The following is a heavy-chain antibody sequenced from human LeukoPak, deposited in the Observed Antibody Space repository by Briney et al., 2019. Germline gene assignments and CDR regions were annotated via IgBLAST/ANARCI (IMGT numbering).Heavy chain of an antibody. D-gene: IGHD3-22*01. Sequence: GGSLRLSCAASGFTFSSYAMSWVRQAPGKGLEWVSAISGSGGSTYYADSVKGRFTISRDNSKNTLYLQMNSLRAEDTAVYYCARVYSSGYPIYMDVWGKGTTVTVSS. CDR3: ARVYSSGYPIYMDV. CDR1: GFTFSSYA. J-gene: IGHJ6*03. CDR2: ISGSGGST. V-gene: IGHV3-23*01.